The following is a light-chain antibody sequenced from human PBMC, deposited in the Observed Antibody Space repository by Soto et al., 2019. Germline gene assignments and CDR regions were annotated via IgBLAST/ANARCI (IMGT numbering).Light chain of an antibody. CDR1: SSDVGGYNY. V-gene: IGLV2-14*01. CDR2: DVS. J-gene: IGLJ2*01. Sequence: QSALTQPASVSGSPGQSITISCTGTSSDVGGYNYVSWYQQHPGKAPKLMIYDVSNRPSGVSNRFSGSKSGNTASLTISGLQAEDEVDYYCSSYTSSITLVVFGGGTNLTVL. CDR3: SSYTSSITLVV.